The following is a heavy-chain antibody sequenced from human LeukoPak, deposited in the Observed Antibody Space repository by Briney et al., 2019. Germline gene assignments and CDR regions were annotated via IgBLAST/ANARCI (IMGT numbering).Heavy chain of an antibody. V-gene: IGHV4-39*01. J-gene: IGHJ4*02. CDR2: IYYSGST. CDR3: ARVGVGYRSDFDY. CDR1: GGSISSSSYY. D-gene: IGHD3-16*02. Sequence: PSETLSLTCTVSGGSISSSSYYWGWIRQPPGKGLEWIGTIYYSGSTYYNPSLKSRVTISVDTSKNQFSLKLSSVTAADTAVYYCARVGVGYRSDFDYWGQGTLVTVSS.